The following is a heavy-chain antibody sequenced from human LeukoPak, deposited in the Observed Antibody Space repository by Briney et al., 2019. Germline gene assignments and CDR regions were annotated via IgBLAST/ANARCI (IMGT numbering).Heavy chain of an antibody. D-gene: IGHD3-16*01. Sequence: GGSLRLSCVASGFTFSSYALFWVRQAPGKGLEWLAVISNDGSQEHYADSLKGRFTIARDNSKNTLYLDMNSLTGEDTAVYYCAREAEIRRNFYYMDAWGKGTTVTVSS. CDR2: ISNDGSQE. J-gene: IGHJ6*03. V-gene: IGHV3-30*01. CDR1: GFTFSSYA. CDR3: AREAEIRRNFYYMDA.